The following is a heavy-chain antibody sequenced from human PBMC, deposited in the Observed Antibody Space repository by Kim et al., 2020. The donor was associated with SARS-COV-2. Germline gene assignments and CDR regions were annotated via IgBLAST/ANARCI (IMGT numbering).Heavy chain of an antibody. D-gene: IGHD2-2*01. V-gene: IGHV3-15*01. CDR1: GFTFSNAW. CDR3: TTSPVPHYGMDV. CDR2: IKSKTDGGTT. Sequence: GGSLRLSCAASGFTFSNAWMSWVRQAPGKGLEWVGRIKSKTDGGTTDYAAPVKGRFTISRDDSKNTLYLQMNSLKTEDTAVYYCTTSPVPHYGMDVWGQGTTVTVSS. J-gene: IGHJ6*02.